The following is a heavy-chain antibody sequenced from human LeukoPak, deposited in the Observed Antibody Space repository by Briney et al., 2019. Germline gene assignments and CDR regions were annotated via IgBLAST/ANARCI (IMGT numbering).Heavy chain of an antibody. J-gene: IGHJ5*02. D-gene: IGHD2-15*01. CDR3: AREKGYCSGGSCYSDWFDP. CDR1: GFTFSSYS. Sequence: PGGSLRLSCAASGFTFSSYSMNWVRQAPGKGLEWVSSISSSSSYIYYADSVKGRFTISRDNAKNSLYLQMNSLRAEDTAVYYCAREKGYCSGGSCYSDWFDPWGQGTLVTVSS. V-gene: IGHV3-21*04. CDR2: ISSSSSYI.